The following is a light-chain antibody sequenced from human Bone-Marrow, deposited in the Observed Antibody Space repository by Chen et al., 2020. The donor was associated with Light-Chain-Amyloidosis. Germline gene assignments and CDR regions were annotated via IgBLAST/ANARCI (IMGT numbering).Light chain of an antibody. J-gene: IGLJ3*02. CDR2: DDR. Sequence: SYVLTQPSSVSVAPGQTATIACGGNNIGSTSVHWYQQTPGQAPLLVGYDDRDRPSGIPERLSGSNSGNTATLTIGRVEAGDEADYCCQVWDRSSDRPVFGGGTKLTVL. V-gene: IGLV3-21*02. CDR1: NIGSTS. CDR3: QVWDRSSDRPV.